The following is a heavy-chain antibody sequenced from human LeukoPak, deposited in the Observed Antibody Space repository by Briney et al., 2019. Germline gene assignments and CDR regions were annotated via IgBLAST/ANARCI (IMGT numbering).Heavy chain of an antibody. CDR1: GSSISSYY. V-gene: IGHV4-4*09. Sequence: TPSETLSLTCTVSGSSISSYYWSWIRQPPGKGLEWIGYIYTSGSTNYNPSLKSRVTISVDTSKNQFSLKLSSVTAADTAVYYCARLLYGSGSYFDYWGQGTLVTVSS. J-gene: IGHJ4*02. CDR2: IYTSGST. D-gene: IGHD3-10*01. CDR3: ARLLYGSGSYFDY.